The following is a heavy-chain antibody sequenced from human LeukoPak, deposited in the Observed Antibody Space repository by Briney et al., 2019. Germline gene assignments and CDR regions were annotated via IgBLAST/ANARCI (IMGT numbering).Heavy chain of an antibody. CDR1: GFTFSSYA. CDR2: ISGSGGST. Sequence: PGGSLRLSCAASGFTFSSYAMSWVRQAPGKELEWVSAISGSGGSTYYADSVKGRFTISRDNSKNTLYLQMNSLRAEDTAVYYCAKGHCSGGSCYCFDPWGQGTLVTVSS. V-gene: IGHV3-23*01. J-gene: IGHJ5*02. D-gene: IGHD2-15*01. CDR3: AKGHCSGGSCYCFDP.